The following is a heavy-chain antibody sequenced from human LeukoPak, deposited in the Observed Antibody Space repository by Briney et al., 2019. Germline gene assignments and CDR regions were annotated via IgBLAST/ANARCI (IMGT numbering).Heavy chain of an antibody. CDR3: ARGRVYGSGSYYYYYYYMDV. Sequence: PSETLSLTCAVYGGTFSGFYWSWIRPPPGKVLEWTGEINLSKTTNYNPSLKSRVTISVDTSKNQFSLKLSSVTAADTAVYYCARGRVYGSGSYYYYYYYMDVWGKGTTVTISS. CDR2: INLSKTT. V-gene: IGHV4-34*01. D-gene: IGHD3-10*01. J-gene: IGHJ6*03. CDR1: GGTFSGFY.